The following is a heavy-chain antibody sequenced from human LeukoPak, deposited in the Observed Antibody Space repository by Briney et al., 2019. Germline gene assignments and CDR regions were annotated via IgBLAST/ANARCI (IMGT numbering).Heavy chain of an antibody. CDR1: GFTFSSYS. V-gene: IGHV3-21*01. Sequence: GGSLRLSCAASGFTFSSYSMNWVRQAPGKGLEWVSSISSSSSYIYYADSVKGRLTISRDNAKNSLYLQMNSLRAEDTAVYYCARSSRSGWGFDYWGQGTLVTVSS. CDR3: ARSSRSGWGFDY. CDR2: ISSSSSYI. J-gene: IGHJ4*02. D-gene: IGHD3-10*01.